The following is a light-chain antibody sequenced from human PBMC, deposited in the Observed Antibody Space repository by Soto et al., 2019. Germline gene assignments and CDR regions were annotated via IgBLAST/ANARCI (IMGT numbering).Light chain of an antibody. CDR3: QHNTTFPLT. CDR2: TES. Sequence: DIQLTQSPSSLYASVGDRVSITWSASQGVSTWFAWYQQKPGKAPNLLIYTESSLQSEVPSRFSGSGSGTDFTLTISSQQPEDFATYYCQHNTTFPLTFGGGTKVEL. V-gene: IGKV1D-12*01. CDR1: QGVSTW. J-gene: IGKJ4*01.